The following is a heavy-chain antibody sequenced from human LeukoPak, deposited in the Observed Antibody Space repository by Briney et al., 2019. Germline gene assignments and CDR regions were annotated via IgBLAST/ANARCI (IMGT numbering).Heavy chain of an antibody. Sequence: GGSLRLSCAASGFTYSSYSMNWVRQAPGKGLEWVSSISSSSSYIYYADSVKGRFTISRDNAKNSLYLQMNSLRAEDTAVYYCARDQSGWYLDYWGQGTLVTVSS. V-gene: IGHV3-21*01. J-gene: IGHJ4*02. CDR2: ISSSSSYI. CDR3: ARDQSGWYLDY. D-gene: IGHD6-19*01. CDR1: GFTYSSYS.